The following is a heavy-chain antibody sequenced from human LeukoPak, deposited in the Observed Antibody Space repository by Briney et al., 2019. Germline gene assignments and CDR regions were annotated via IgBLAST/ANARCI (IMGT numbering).Heavy chain of an antibody. Sequence: PGGSLRLSCAASGFTVSGNSMSWVRQAPGKGLVWVSVIYTGGTTYYADSVKGRFTISRDNSKNTLYLQMNSLRAEDTAVYYCARDVAAPGGVYFDYWGQGTQVTVSS. J-gene: IGHJ4*02. CDR2: IYTGGTT. CDR3: ARDVAAPGGVYFDY. D-gene: IGHD3-16*01. V-gene: IGHV3-66*01. CDR1: GFTVSGNS.